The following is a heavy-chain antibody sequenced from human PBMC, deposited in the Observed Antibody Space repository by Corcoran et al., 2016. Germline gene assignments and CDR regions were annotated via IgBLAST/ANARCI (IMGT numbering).Heavy chain of an antibody. J-gene: IGHJ6*02. D-gene: IGHD6-19*01. CDR2: IYTSGST. CDR1: GGSISSYY. Sequence: QVQLQESGPGLVKPSETLSLTCTVSGGSISSYYWSWIRQPTGKGLEWIGRIYTSGSTNYNPSLKSRVTMSVDTSKNQFSLKLSSVTAADTAVYYWARDFGVAGTYYYYGMDVWGQGTTVTVSS. CDR3: ARDFGVAGTYYYYGMDV. V-gene: IGHV4-4*07.